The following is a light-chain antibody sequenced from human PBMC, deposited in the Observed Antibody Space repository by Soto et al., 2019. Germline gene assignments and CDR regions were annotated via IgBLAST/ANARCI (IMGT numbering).Light chain of an antibody. Sequence: QSVLTLPPSASGSPGQSVTISCTGTSSDVGGYNYVSWYQQHPGKAPKLMIYEVSKRPSGVPDRFSGSKSGNTASLTVSWLQAEDEADYYCSSYAGSNNFVFGTGTKVTVL. CDR1: SSDVGGYNY. CDR2: EVS. V-gene: IGLV2-8*01. CDR3: SSYAGSNNFV. J-gene: IGLJ1*01.